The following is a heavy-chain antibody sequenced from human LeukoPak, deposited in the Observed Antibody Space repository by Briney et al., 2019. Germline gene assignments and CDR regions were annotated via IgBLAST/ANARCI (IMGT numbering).Heavy chain of an antibody. CDR1: GGSISSSSYY. V-gene: IGHV4-39*01. D-gene: IGHD3-16*01. J-gene: IGHJ3*02. Sequence: PSETLSLTCTVSGGSISSSSYYWGWIRQPPGKGLEWIGSIYYSGSTLYNPSLTSRVTISVDTSKNQFSLRLSSVTAADTAVYYCARQLGAYSYPFDIWGQGTKVTVSS. CDR3: ARQLGAYSYPFDI. CDR2: IYYSGST.